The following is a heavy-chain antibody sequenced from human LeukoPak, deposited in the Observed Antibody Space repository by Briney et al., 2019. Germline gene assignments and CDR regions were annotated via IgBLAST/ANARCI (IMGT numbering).Heavy chain of an antibody. CDR1: GFTFSSYA. Sequence: GGSLRLSCAASGFTFSSYAMSWVRQARGKGLEWVSAISGSGGSTYYADSVKGRFTISRDNSKNTLYLQMNRLRAEDTAVYYCAKAHSSGWYYNYYYMDVWGKGTTVTVSS. CDR2: ISGSGGST. J-gene: IGHJ6*03. V-gene: IGHV3-23*01. D-gene: IGHD6-19*01. CDR3: AKAHSSGWYYNYYYMDV.